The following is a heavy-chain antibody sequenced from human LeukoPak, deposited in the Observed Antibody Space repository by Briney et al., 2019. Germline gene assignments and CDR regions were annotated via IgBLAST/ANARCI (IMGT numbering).Heavy chain of an antibody. J-gene: IGHJ4*02. Sequence: SETPSLTCAVYGGSFSGYYWSWIRQPPGKGLEWIGEINHSGSTNYNPSLKSRVTISVDTSKNQFSLKLSSVTAADTAVYYCAHGTVVTPGYWGQGTLVTVSS. CDR2: INHSGST. CDR3: AHGTVVTPGY. V-gene: IGHV4-34*01. CDR1: GGSFSGYY. D-gene: IGHD4-23*01.